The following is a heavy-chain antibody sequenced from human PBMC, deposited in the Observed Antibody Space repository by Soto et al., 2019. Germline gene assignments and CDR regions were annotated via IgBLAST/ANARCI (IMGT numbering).Heavy chain of an antibody. CDR2: TYYRSKWDN. Sequence: PSQTLSLTCAISGNSVSSNSAASNWIRQYPSRGLEWLGRTYYRSKWDNGYEVSVKSRISINPDTSRNRCSLQLNAVTPEDTDVYYCAREINRFDPWGQGTLVTVSS. V-gene: IGHV6-1*01. CDR1: GNSVSSNSAA. CDR3: AREINRFDP. J-gene: IGHJ5*02.